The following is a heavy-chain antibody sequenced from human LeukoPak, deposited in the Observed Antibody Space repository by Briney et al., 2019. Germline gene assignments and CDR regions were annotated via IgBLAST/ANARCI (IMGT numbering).Heavy chain of an antibody. J-gene: IGHJ3*01. V-gene: IGHV3-74*01. Sequence: PGGSLRLSCPASGFTFSNYWMHWVHQVPGKGLVWVSRINDYGSATFYADSVKGRFNVSRDNAKNSLYLQMNSLRVEDTAVYYCARDSQTRSALEFWGQGTMVTVSS. D-gene: IGHD1-14*01. CDR3: ARDSQTRSALEF. CDR1: GFTFSNYW. CDR2: INDYGSAT.